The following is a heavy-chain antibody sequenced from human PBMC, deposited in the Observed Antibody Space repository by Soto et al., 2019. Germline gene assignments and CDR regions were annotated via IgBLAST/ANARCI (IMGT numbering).Heavy chain of an antibody. V-gene: IGHV3-48*02. J-gene: IGHJ6*02. Sequence: GGSLRLSCAASGFTFSSYSMNWVRQAPGKGLEWVSYISSSSTVYYADSVKGQFTISRDNAKNSLYLQMNSLRDEDTAVYYCARYMGSRFYYYGMDVCGQGPTVT. CDR3: ARYMGSRFYYYGMDV. D-gene: IGHD2-15*01. CDR2: ISSSSTV. CDR1: GFTFSSYS.